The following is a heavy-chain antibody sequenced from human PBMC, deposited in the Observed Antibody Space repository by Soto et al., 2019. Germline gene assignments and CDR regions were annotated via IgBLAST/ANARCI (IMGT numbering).Heavy chain of an antibody. Sequence: SDSLSFTCPVPGDSFSCSSWWRWIRQPPGKGLEWIGYIYYSGTTYYNPSLKSRVTMSVDTSKNQFSLKLTSVTAVDTAVYYCARREIQGPIDYWGQGTLVTVS. CDR2: IYYSGTT. CDR3: ARREIQGPIDY. J-gene: IGHJ4*02. CDR1: GDSFSCSSW. D-gene: IGHD1-26*01. V-gene: IGHV4-28*01.